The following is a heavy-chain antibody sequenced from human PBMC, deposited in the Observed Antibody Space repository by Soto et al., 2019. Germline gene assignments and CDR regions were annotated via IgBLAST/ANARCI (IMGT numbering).Heavy chain of an antibody. V-gene: IGHV3-15*01. CDR1: GFTFSNAW. CDR2: IKSETDGGTT. CDR3: TTVLSSSSWYPSFYYYGMDV. Sequence: GGSLRLSCAASGFTFSNAWMSWVRQAPGKGLEWVGRIKSETDGGTTDYAAPVKGRFTISRDDSKNTLYLQMNSLKTEDTAVYYCTTVLSSSSWYPSFYYYGMDVWGQGTTVTVSS. J-gene: IGHJ6*02. D-gene: IGHD6-13*01.